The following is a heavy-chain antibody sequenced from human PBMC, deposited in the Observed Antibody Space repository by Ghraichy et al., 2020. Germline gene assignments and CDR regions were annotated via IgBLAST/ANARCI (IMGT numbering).Heavy chain of an antibody. CDR3: AVGGSYYRYFDY. CDR1: GGSFSGYY. CDR2: INHSGST. D-gene: IGHD1-26*01. V-gene: IGHV4-34*01. J-gene: IGHJ4*02. Sequence: SETLSLTCAVYGGSFSGYYWSWIRQPPGKGLEWIGEINHSGSTNYNPSLKSRVTISVETSKNQFSLKLSSVTAADTAVDYCAVGGSYYRYFDYWGQGTLVTLSS.